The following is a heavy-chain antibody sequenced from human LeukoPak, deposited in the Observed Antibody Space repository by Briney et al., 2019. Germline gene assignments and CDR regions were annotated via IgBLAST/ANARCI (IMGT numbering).Heavy chain of an antibody. V-gene: IGHV3-21*01. CDR3: ARKGGHYYDTSTSALGY. CDR2: ISSGSGYI. Sequence: GGSLRLSCAASGFTFSSYSMNWVRQAPGKGLEWVSSISSGSGYIYYADSVKGRFTISRDNAKNSLYLQMNSLRAEDTAVYYFARKGGHYYDTSTSALGYWGQGTLVIVSS. D-gene: IGHD3-22*01. J-gene: IGHJ4*02. CDR1: GFTFSSYS.